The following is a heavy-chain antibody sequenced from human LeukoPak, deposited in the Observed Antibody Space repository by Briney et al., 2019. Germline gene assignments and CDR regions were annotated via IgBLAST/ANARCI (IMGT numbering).Heavy chain of an antibody. CDR1: GYTFTGYY. D-gene: IGHD6-19*01. Sequence: ASVKVSCKASGYTFTGYYMHWVRQAPGQGLEWMGWINPNSGGTNYAQKFQGRVTMTRDTSISTAYMELSRLRSDDTAVYYCAREQVAGTLFFDYWGQGTLVTVSS. J-gene: IGHJ4*02. V-gene: IGHV1-2*02. CDR3: AREQVAGTLFFDY. CDR2: INPNSGGT.